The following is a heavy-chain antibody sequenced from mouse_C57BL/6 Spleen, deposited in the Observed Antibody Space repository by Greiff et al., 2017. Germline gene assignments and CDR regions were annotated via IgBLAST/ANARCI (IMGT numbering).Heavy chain of an antibody. J-gene: IGHJ3*01. Sequence: EVQLVESGGGLVQPGGSLKLSCAASGFTFSDYYMYWVRQTPEKRLEWVAYISNGGGSTYYPDTVKGRFTISRDNAKNTLYLQMSRLKSEDTAMYYCASHYDCYYGFAYWGQGTLVTVSA. V-gene: IGHV5-12*01. CDR3: ASHYDCYYGFAY. D-gene: IGHD2-3*01. CDR1: GFTFSDYY. CDR2: ISNGGGST.